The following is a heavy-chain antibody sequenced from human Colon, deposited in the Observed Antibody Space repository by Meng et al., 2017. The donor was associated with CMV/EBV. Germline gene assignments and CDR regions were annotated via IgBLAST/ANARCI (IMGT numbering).Heavy chain of an antibody. CDR3: AGDTGTPGTGSLFDY. D-gene: IGHD1-1*01. V-gene: IGHV4-4*02. Sequence: QVTLQESGPGLGGLSGTLSLTCIVSGGSITSGNLWRWVRRHPGKGLEWIGEVYLGGTSHHHKSLQSRVTISLDKAKDHLSLKLASVTAADTAVYYCAGDTGTPGTGSLFDYWGQGILVTVSS. CDR1: GGSITSGNL. CDR2: VYLGGTS. J-gene: IGHJ4*02.